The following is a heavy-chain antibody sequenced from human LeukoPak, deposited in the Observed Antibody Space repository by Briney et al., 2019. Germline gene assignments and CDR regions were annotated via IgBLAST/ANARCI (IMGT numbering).Heavy chain of an antibody. CDR2: ISSSSTI. CDR1: AFTFSSYS. D-gene: IGHD6-13*01. J-gene: IGHJ3*02. Sequence: GGSLRLSCAASAFTFSSYSMNWVSQAPGKGREWDSSISSSSTIYYAASVKGRFTISRENAKNSLYLQMNSLRAEDTAVYYCARDSGSSWYGDAFDIWGQGTMVTVSS. V-gene: IGHV3-48*01. CDR3: ARDSGSSWYGDAFDI.